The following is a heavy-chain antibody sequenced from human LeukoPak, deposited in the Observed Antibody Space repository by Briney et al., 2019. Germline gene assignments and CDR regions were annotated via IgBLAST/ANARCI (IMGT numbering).Heavy chain of an antibody. CDR1: GGSISRSYYY. J-gene: IGHJ5*02. CDR2: IYYSGST. D-gene: IGHD3-22*01. CDR3: ARGRASITKIVVVHNCFDP. V-gene: IGHV4-39*07. Sequence: SETLSLTCTVSGGSISRSYYYWGWIRQPPGKGLEWIGNIYYSGSTYYNPSLKSRVTISVDTSNNQFSLKLNSVTAADTAVYYCARGRASITKIVVVHNCFDPWGQGTLVTVSS.